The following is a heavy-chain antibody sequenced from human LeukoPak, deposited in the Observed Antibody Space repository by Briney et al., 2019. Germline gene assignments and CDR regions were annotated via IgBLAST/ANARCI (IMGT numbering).Heavy chain of an antibody. Sequence: KPSETLSLTCAVYGGSFSGYYWSWIRQPPGKGLEWIGEINHSGSTNYNPSLKSRVTIAVDTSKNQFSLKLSSVTAADTAVYYCASGTYTHYYFDYWGQGTLVTVSS. CDR2: INHSGST. CDR1: GGSFSGYY. V-gene: IGHV4-34*01. D-gene: IGHD4-11*01. J-gene: IGHJ4*02. CDR3: ASGTYTHYYFDY.